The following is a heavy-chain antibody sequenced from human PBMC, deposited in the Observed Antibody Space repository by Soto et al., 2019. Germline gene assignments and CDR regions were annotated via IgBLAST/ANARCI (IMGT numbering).Heavy chain of an antibody. V-gene: IGHV2-5*02. CDR2: IYWDDDK. CDR3: IQSRCGGDCLQSYASYYYYGMDV. Sequence: SGPTLVNPTQTLTLTCTFSAFSLSTGGVGVGWIRQPPGKALEWLALIYWDDDKRYSPSLRSRLTITKDTSKNQVVLTMTNMDPVDTATYYCIQSRCGGDCLQSYASYYYYGMDVWGQGXTVTVSS. J-gene: IGHJ6*02. D-gene: IGHD2-21*02. CDR1: AFSLSTGGVG.